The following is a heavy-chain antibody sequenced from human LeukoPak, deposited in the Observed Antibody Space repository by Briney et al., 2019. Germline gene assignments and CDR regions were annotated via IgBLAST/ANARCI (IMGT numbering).Heavy chain of an antibody. V-gene: IGHV3-30*02. J-gene: IGHJ4*02. CDR3: AKDLTWFGESLDY. Sequence: GGSLRLSCVVSGFTFSSYGMHWVRQAPGKGLEWVAFMTYDGSKRPYADSVKGRFTISRDNSKNTLYLQMNSLRAEDTAVYYCAKDLTWFGESLDYWGQGTLVTVSS. CDR1: GFTFSSYG. D-gene: IGHD3-10*01. CDR2: MTYDGSKR.